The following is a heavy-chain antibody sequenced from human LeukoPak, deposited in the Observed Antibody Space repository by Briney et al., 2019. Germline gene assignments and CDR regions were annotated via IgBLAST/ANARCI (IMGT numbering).Heavy chain of an antibody. CDR1: GYSFTAYY. Sequence: GASVKVSCKASGYSFTAYYMHWVRQAPGQGLEWMGWINPNSGGTNYAQKLQGRVTMTTDTSTSTAYMELRSLRSDDTAVYYCARDGSGSYFSNYYYYYMDVWGKGTTVTVSS. CDR3: ARDGSGSYFSNYYYYYMDV. V-gene: IGHV1-2*02. J-gene: IGHJ6*03. CDR2: INPNSGGT. D-gene: IGHD3-10*01.